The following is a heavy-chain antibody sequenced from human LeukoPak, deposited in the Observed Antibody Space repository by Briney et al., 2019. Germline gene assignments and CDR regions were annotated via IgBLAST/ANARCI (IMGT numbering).Heavy chain of an antibody. V-gene: IGHV5-51*01. J-gene: IGHJ4*02. CDR3: ARRRSCSGGRCYEDFDY. Sequence: GESLKISCKGSGYSFTSYWVGWVRQMPGKGLERMGIIYPGDSDTRYNPSFRGQVTISADKSINTAYPQWSSLKASDTAMYYCARRRSCSGGRCYEDFDYWGQGTLVTVSS. CDR1: GYSFTSYW. CDR2: IYPGDSDT. D-gene: IGHD2-15*01.